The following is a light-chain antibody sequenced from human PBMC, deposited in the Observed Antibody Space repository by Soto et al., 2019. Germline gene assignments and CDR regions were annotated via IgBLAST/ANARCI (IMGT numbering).Light chain of an antibody. CDR3: QQYGKLPIT. Sequence: EISLTQSPGTLSLSPGEIAALSCIASQSVTSSYLTWYQQKPGQAPRLLIYGASTRAAGIPDRFSGSGSGTDFTLTISSLEPEDFAVYYCQQYGKLPITFGQGTRLEI. V-gene: IGKV3-20*01. J-gene: IGKJ5*01. CDR1: QSVTSSY. CDR2: GAS.